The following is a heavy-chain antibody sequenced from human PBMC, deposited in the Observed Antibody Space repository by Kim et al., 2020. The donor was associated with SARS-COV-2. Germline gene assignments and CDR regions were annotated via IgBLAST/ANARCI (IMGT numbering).Heavy chain of an antibody. D-gene: IGHD6-19*01. Sequence: SETLSLTCTVSGGSVSSYYWSWIRQPAGKGLEWIGRVYISGNTNYNPSLKSRVTMSVDTSKNQFSLKLSSVAAADTALYYCAREYTSGWYSWNDSWGRGT. CDR3: AREYTSGWYSWNDS. V-gene: IGHV4-4*07. J-gene: IGHJ4*02. CDR1: GGSVSSYY. CDR2: VYISGNT.